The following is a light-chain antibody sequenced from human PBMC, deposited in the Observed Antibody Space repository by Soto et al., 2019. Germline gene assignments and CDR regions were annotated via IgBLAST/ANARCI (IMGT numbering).Light chain of an antibody. J-gene: IGKJ4*01. V-gene: IGKV3D-15*01. CDR1: QSINSN. CDR3: QQYNSSTLT. Sequence: EIVLTQSPSTLSLFPGDRGTLSCRDSQSINSNLAWYQQKPGQPPRLLIYDISTRATGILTRFSGSGSGTEFTLTISSLQSEDFAVDYCQQYNSSTLTFGGGTKVDIK. CDR2: DIS.